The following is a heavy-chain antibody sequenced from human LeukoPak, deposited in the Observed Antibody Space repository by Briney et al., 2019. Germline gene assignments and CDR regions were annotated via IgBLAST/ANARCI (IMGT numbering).Heavy chain of an antibody. D-gene: IGHD2-15*01. Sequence: AGGSLRLSCAASGFTFSNYIIHWVRQAPGKGLEWVARISSDGRDEYYADSVKGRFTIFRDNSKNTLYLQMNSLRAEDTAVYYCATLPVDATYPIDYWGQGTLVTVS. CDR3: ATLPVDATYPIDY. J-gene: IGHJ4*02. V-gene: IGHV3-30*04. CDR1: GFTFSNYI. CDR2: ISSDGRDE.